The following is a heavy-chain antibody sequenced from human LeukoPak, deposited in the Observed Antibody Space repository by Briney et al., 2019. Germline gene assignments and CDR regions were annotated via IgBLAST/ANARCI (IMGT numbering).Heavy chain of an antibody. Sequence: ASVKVSCKASGGTFSSYAISWVRQAPGQGLEWMGGIIPIFGTANYAQKFQGRVTITADESTSTAYMELSSLRSEDTAVYYCARDLGYCSSTSCYPAYWGQGTLVTVSS. CDR2: IIPIFGTA. V-gene: IGHV1-69*01. J-gene: IGHJ4*02. D-gene: IGHD2-2*01. CDR1: GGTFSSYA. CDR3: ARDLGYCSSTSCYPAY.